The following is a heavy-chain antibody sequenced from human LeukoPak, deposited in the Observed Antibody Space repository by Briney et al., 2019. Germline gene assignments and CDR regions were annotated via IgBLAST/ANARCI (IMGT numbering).Heavy chain of an antibody. V-gene: IGHV4-59*02. Sequence: PSETLSLTCTVSGGSVSSYYWSWIRQPPGKGLEWVGYIYSSGSTNYNPSLKSRVTMSVDTSKNQFSLKLSSVTAADTAVYYCARDQNRYYDSSGYPAANAFDIWGQGTMVTVSS. CDR2: IYSSGST. D-gene: IGHD3-22*01. CDR1: GGSVSSYY. CDR3: ARDQNRYYDSSGYPAANAFDI. J-gene: IGHJ3*02.